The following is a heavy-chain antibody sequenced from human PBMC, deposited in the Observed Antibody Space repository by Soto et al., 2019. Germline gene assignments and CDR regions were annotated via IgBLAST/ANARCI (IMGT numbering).Heavy chain of an antibody. V-gene: IGHV3-13*01. CDR3: ARRYAYCSSTSCYDV. CDR1: GFTFSSYD. CDR2: IGTAGDT. J-gene: IGHJ6*02. Sequence: GGSLRLSCAASGFTFSSYDMHWVRQATGKGLEWVSAIGTAGDTYYPGSVKGRFTISRENAKNSLYLQMNSLRAEDTAVYYCARRYAYCSSTSCYDVWGQGTTVTVSS. D-gene: IGHD2-2*01.